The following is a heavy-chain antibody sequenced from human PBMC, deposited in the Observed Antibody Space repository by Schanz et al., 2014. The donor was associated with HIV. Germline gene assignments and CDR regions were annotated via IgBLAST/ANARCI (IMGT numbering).Heavy chain of an antibody. CDR2: INPSGGST. D-gene: IGHD3-9*01. CDR1: GYTFTSYY. V-gene: IGHV1-46*01. CDR3: ARGRYFDWLSFGGGSSVYGLDV. J-gene: IGHJ6*02. Sequence: QVQLVQSGAEVKKPGASVKVSCKASGYTFTSYYMHWVRQAPGQGLEWMGIINPSGGSTTYAQKFQGRVTMTRDTSTRTVHMELSSLRSEDTAVYYCARGRYFDWLSFGGGSSVYGLDVWGQGTTVTVSS.